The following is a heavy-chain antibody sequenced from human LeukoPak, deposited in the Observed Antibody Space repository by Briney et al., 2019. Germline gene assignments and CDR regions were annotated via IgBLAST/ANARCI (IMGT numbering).Heavy chain of an antibody. V-gene: IGHV4-59*12. J-gene: IGHJ4*02. CDR3: ARESQETYYFDY. CDR1: GGSISSYY. Sequence: SETLSLTCTVSGGSISSYYWSWIRQPPGKGLEWIGYIYYSGSTNYNPSLKSRVTISVDTSKNQFSLKLSSVTAADTAVYYCARESQETYYFDYWGQGTLVTVSS. D-gene: IGHD5-24*01. CDR2: IYYSGST.